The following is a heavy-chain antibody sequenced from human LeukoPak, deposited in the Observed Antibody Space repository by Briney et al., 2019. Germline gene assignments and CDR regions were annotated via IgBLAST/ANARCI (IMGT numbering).Heavy chain of an antibody. CDR1: GYTFTSYD. D-gene: IGHD3-10*01. Sequence: ASVKVSCKASGYTFTSYDINWVRQATGQGLEWMGWMNPNSGNTGYAQKFQGRVTMTRNTSISTAYMELSSLRSEDTAVYYCARMGTGSGSYYRGYFDYWGQGTLVTVSS. J-gene: IGHJ4*02. CDR3: ARMGTGSGSYYRGYFDY. V-gene: IGHV1-8*01. CDR2: MNPNSGNT.